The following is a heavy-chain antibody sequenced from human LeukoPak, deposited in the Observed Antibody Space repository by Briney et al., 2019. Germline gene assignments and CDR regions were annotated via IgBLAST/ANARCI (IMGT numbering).Heavy chain of an antibody. Sequence: SETLSLTCTVSGGSISSYYWSWIRQPPGKGLEWIGYIYYSGSTYYNPSLKSRVTISVDTSKNQFSLKLSSVTAADTAVYYCARDLFHPTMVRGVTFYYYYMDVWGKGTAVTVSS. D-gene: IGHD3-10*01. V-gene: IGHV4-59*01. CDR1: GGSISSYY. CDR3: ARDLFHPTMVRGVTFYYYYMDV. CDR2: IYYSGST. J-gene: IGHJ6*03.